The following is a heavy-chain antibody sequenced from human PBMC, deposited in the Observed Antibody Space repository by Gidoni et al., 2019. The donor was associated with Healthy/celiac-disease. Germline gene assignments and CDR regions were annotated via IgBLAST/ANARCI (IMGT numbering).Heavy chain of an antibody. D-gene: IGHD2-2*01. J-gene: IGHJ4*02. V-gene: IGHV3-33*01. CDR1: GFTLRSCG. CDR3: ARDLRLPYQLLSYFDY. CDR2: IWDDGSNT. Sequence: VQLVESGGGVVQPGRSLRLSCAASGFTLRSCGIHWVRQAPGKGLWWVAVIWDDGSNTYYADSVKGRFTISRDNSKNTLYLQMNSLRAEDTAVYYCARDLRLPYQLLSYFDYWGQGTLVTVSS.